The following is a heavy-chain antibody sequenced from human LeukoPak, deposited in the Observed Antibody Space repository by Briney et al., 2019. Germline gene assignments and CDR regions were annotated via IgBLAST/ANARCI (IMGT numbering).Heavy chain of an antibody. Sequence: ASVKVSCKASGGTFISYAISWVRQAPGQGLEWMGGIIPIFGTANYAQKFQGRVTITADESTSTAYMELSSLRSEDTAVYYCARGRGYSGYDSPLDYWGQGTLVTVSS. V-gene: IGHV1-69*13. D-gene: IGHD5-12*01. J-gene: IGHJ4*02. CDR2: IIPIFGTA. CDR3: ARGRGYSGYDSPLDY. CDR1: GGTFISYA.